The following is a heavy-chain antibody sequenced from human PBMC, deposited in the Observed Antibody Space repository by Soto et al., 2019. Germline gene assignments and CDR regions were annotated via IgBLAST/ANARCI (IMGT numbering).Heavy chain of an antibody. D-gene: IGHD2-21*01. CDR1: GFTFNSYW. CDR3: ARVESRILI. J-gene: IGHJ4*02. V-gene: IGHV3-74*01. Sequence: GGSLRLSCAASGFTFNSYWIHWVRQAPGKGLVWVSRVNSDGSYTDYADSVKGRFTISRDNAKNTSSLQMDNLRVDDTALYYCARVESRILIWGQGTLVTVSS. CDR2: VNSDGSYT.